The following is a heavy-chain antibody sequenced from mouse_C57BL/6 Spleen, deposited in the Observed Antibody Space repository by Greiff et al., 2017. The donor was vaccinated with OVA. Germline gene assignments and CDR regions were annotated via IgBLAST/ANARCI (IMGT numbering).Heavy chain of an antibody. J-gene: IGHJ4*01. CDR2: INPNNGGT. CDR1: GYTFTDYY. CDR3: ARSRLRQGYYAMDY. V-gene: IGHV1-26*01. Sequence: EVQLQQSGPELVKPGASVKISCKASGYTFTDYYMNWVKQSHGKSLEWIGDINPNNGGTSYNQKFKGKATLTVDKSSSTAYMELRSLTSEDSAVYYCARSRLRQGYYAMDYWGQGTSVTVSS. D-gene: IGHD2-4*01.